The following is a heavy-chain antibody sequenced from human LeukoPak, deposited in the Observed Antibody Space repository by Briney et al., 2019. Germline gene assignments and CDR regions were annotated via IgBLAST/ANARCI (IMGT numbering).Heavy chain of an antibody. D-gene: IGHD5-12*01. CDR1: GYSFTTNW. Sequence: NLGGSLEISCQASGYSFTTNWIGWVRQLPGKGLEWMGIIYPSDSDTRYSPSFQGQVTISADKSISTAYLQCSSMKASDTAMYYCARVWYSGYEFGYWGQGILVTVSS. J-gene: IGHJ4*02. CDR3: ARVWYSGYEFGY. V-gene: IGHV5-51*01. CDR2: IYPSDSDT.